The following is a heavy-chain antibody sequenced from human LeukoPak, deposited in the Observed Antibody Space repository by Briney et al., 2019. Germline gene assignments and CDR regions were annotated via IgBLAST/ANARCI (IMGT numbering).Heavy chain of an antibody. CDR2: INPNDGAT. J-gene: IGHJ4*02. CDR3: AKSHDFWSGYGEF. Sequence: ASVKVSCKASGGTFSSYAISWVRQAPGQGLEWMGWINPNDGATYFAQKFLGRVTMTRDTSISTAYMEMNSLTSDDTAVYYCAKSHDFWSGYGEFWGQGTLVTVSS. V-gene: IGHV1-2*02. D-gene: IGHD3-3*01. CDR1: GGTFSSYA.